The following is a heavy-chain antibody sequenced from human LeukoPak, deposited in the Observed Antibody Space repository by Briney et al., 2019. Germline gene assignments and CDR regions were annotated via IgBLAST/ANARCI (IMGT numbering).Heavy chain of an antibody. Sequence: PGGSLRLSCAASGFTFSSYAMHWVRQAPGKGLEYVSTVSRNGNYTYYVNSVKGRFTISRDNSKNTLYLQMGSLRPEDMAVYYCARVGAIVARLPHFDYWGQGTLVTVSS. CDR2: VSRNGNYT. D-gene: IGHD5-12*01. J-gene: IGHJ4*02. CDR1: GFTFSSYA. CDR3: ARVGAIVARLPHFDY. V-gene: IGHV3-64*01.